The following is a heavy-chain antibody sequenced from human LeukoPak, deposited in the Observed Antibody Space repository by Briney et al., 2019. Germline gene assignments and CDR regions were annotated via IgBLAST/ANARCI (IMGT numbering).Heavy chain of an antibody. V-gene: IGHV3-74*03. Sequence: GGSLRLSCAASAFSINKFWMHWDRQGPGKGLEWVSRINSDATTTTYADSVKGRFTVSRDNAKNMVYLEMNSLRGDDTAVYYCARSGIGRGFDIWGQGAMVTVSS. D-gene: IGHD1-1*01. CDR1: AFSINKFW. J-gene: IGHJ3*02. CDR2: INSDATTT. CDR3: ARSGIGRGFDI.